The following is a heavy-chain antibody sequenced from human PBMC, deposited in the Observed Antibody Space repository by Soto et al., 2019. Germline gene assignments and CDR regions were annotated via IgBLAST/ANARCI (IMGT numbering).Heavy chain of an antibody. J-gene: IGHJ6*02. Sequence: PGGSLRLSCSASGFTFSGSAMHWVRRASGKGLEWVGRIRSKTNNYATAYAASVKGRFTISRDDSESTAYLQMNSLKTEDTAVYYCTRLQDYGDNYGMDVWGQGTTVTVS. CDR1: GFTFSGSA. CDR3: TRLQDYGDNYGMDV. D-gene: IGHD3-10*01. V-gene: IGHV3-73*01. CDR2: IRSKTNNYAT.